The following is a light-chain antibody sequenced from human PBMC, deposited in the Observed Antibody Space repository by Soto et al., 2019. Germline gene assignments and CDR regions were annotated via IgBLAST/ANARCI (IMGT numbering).Light chain of an antibody. V-gene: IGKV1-9*01. CDR1: QGISSS. J-gene: IGKJ5*01. Sequence: DIQLAQSPSFLSAPVGDRVTISCRASQGISSSLAWHQQKPGKAPKLLIYAASTLQSGVPSRFSGSGPGTDFTLTISSLQPEGFATYCCQQLNSDPPITFGQGTRLEIK. CDR2: AAS. CDR3: QQLNSDPPIT.